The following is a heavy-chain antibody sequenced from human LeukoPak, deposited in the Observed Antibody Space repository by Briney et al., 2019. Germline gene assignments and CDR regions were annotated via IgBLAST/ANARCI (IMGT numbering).Heavy chain of an antibody. CDR1: GYTFTSYD. CDR2: MNPNSGNR. Sequence: ASVKVSCKASGYTFTSYDINWVRQATGQGLEWMGWMNPNSGNRGYAQKFQGRVTMTKNTSISTAYMELCSLRSEDTAVYFCTRGGGYCSGGSCPYYFDYWGQGTLVTVSS. J-gene: IGHJ4*02. V-gene: IGHV1-8*01. D-gene: IGHD2-15*01. CDR3: TRGGGYCSGGSCPYYFDY.